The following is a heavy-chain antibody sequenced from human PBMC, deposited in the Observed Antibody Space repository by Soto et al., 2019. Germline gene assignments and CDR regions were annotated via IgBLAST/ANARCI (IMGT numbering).Heavy chain of an antibody. V-gene: IGHV3-23*01. CDR3: ARGLWIGDRNYFVY. J-gene: IGHJ4*02. CDR1: GFTFSSYA. D-gene: IGHD3-10*01. Sequence: EVQLLESGGGLVQPGESLRLSCAASGFTFSSYALTWVRQAPGKGLEWVSVIGSLITSTFYADSLRGRFTISRDNSKNTLYLQMNDLRAEDTAIYYCARGLWIGDRNYFVYWGQGTLVTVSS. CDR2: IGSLITST.